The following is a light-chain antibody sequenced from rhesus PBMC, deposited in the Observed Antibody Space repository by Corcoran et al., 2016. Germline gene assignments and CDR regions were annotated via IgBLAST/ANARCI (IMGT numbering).Light chain of an antibody. J-gene: IGLJ1*01. CDR1: SNHIGGYIY. CDR3: CSYAGSYTYI. CDR2: EGT. V-gene: IGLV2-32*01. Sequence: QAALTQPRSVSGSPGQSVTISCTGTSNHIGGYIYVSWYQQHPGTAPKLMIYEGTKRPSGVSDRFSGSKSGSTASLTISGLQAEDEADYYCCSYAGSYTYIFGLGTRLTVL.